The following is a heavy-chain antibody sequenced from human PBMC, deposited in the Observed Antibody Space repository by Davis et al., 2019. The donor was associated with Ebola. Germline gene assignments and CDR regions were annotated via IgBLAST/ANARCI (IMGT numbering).Heavy chain of an antibody. CDR2: ISYDGSNK. D-gene: IGHD3-3*01. J-gene: IGHJ6*02. Sequence: GESLKISCAASGFTFSSYGMHWVRQAPGKGLEWVAVISYDGSNKYYADSVKGRFTISRDNSKNTLYLQMNSLRAEDTAVYYCAKTQTPDYDFWSGPDYYYGMDVWGQGTTVTVSS. V-gene: IGHV3-30*18. CDR3: AKTQTPDYDFWSGPDYYYGMDV. CDR1: GFTFSSYG.